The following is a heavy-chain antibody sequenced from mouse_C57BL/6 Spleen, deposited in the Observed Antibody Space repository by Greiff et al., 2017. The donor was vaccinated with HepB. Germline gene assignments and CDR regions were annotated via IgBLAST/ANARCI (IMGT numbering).Heavy chain of an antibody. CDR1: GFTFSDYG. Sequence: EVQGVESGGGLVKPGGSLKLSCAASGFTFSDYGMHWVRQAPEKGLEWVAYISSGSGTIYYADTVKGRFTISRDNAKNTLFLQMTSLRSEDTAMYYCATYYSNYGDAMDYWGQGTSVIVSS. CDR3: ATYYSNYGDAMDY. CDR2: ISSGSGTI. J-gene: IGHJ4*01. V-gene: IGHV5-17*01. D-gene: IGHD2-5*01.